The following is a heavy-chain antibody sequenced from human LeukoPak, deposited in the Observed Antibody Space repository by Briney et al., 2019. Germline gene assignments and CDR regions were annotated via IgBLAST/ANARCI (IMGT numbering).Heavy chain of an antibody. D-gene: IGHD2-2*01. CDR2: SSAYNGNT. CDR3: AIGATTDIVVVPAAKGHWFDP. CDR1: GYTFSSFG. Sequence: RASVKVSCKASGYTFSSFGISWVRQAPGQGLEWMGWSSAYNGNTNYAQKFQGRVTMTTDTSTSTAYMEVRSLRSDDTAVYYCAIGATTDIVVVPAAKGHWFDPWGQGTLVTVSS. V-gene: IGHV1-18*01. J-gene: IGHJ5*02.